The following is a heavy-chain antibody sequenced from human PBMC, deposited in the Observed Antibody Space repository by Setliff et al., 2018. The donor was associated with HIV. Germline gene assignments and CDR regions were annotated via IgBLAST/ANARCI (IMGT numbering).Heavy chain of an antibody. D-gene: IGHD3-22*01. J-gene: IGHJ5*02. Sequence: SETLSLTCAVSGYSISSGFYWGWIRQPPGKGLEWIGSIYHSGSTYYNPSLKSRVTISIDTSKNQFSLNLTSVTAADTAMYYCASRIYYYDESRVLREEGFVPWGQGTLVTVSS. CDR2: IYHSGST. CDR3: ASRIYYYDESRVLREEGFVP. CDR1: GYSISSGFY. V-gene: IGHV4-38-2*01.